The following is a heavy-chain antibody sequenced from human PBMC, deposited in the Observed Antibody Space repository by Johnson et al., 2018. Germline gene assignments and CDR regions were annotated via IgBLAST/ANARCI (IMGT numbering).Heavy chain of an antibody. V-gene: IGHV1-8*01. CDR2: MNPNSGNT. J-gene: IGHJ5*02. D-gene: IGHD2-2*03. CDR1: GYTFTSYD. Sequence: QVQLVQSGAEVKKPGASVKVSCKASGYTFTSYDINWVRPATGQGLEWLGWMNPNSGNTDYAQKFQGRVSMTRNTSINTAYMDLSSLRSEEPAVYYCARRGSGYCSSASCCWGVGFDPWGQGTLVTVSS. CDR3: ARRGSGYCSSASCCWGVGFDP.